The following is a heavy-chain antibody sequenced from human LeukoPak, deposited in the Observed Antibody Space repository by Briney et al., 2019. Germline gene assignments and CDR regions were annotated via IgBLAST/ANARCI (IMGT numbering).Heavy chain of an antibody. J-gene: IGHJ5*02. CDR1: GGTFSSYA. Sequence: ASVKVSCKASGGTFSSYAISWVRQAPGQGLEWMGRIIPILGIANYAQKFQGRVTITADKSTSTAYMELSSLRSEDTAVYYCARDRVYYDSSGYYYSRFDPWGQGTLVTVSS. CDR2: IIPILGIA. D-gene: IGHD3-22*01. V-gene: IGHV1-69*04. CDR3: ARDRVYYDSSGYYYSRFDP.